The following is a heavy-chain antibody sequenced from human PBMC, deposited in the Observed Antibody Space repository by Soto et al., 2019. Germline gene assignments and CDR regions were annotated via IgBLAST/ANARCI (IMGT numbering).Heavy chain of an antibody. D-gene: IGHD6-19*01. J-gene: IGHJ4*02. V-gene: IGHV1-69*13. CDR1: GGTFSSYA. CDR2: IIPIFGTA. Sequence: ASVKVSCKASGGTFSSYAISWVRQAPGQGLEWMGGIIPIFGTANYAQKFQGRVTITADESTSTAYMELSSLSSEDTAVYYCAGGYSNGWDIFDYWGQGTLVTVSS. CDR3: AGGYSNGWDIFDY.